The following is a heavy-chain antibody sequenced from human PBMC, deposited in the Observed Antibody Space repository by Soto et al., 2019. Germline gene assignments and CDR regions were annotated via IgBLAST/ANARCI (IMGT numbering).Heavy chain of an antibody. Sequence: SETLPLTCTVSGGSISRNCNYWYWIRQPQGKGLEWIGSMYYSGATYHNPSLQSRVTISVDTSKKQFSLHLSSVTAADTAVYYCAIHVAYDSVLGKFYASDYWGQGPLVT. D-gene: IGHD3-16*01. J-gene: IGHJ4*02. V-gene: IGHV4-39*01. CDR1: GGSISRNCNY. CDR2: MYYSGAT. CDR3: AIHVAYDSVLGKFYASDY.